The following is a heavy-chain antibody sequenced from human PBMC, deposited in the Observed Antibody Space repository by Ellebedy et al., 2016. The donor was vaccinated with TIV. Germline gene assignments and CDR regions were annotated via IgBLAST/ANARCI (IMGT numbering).Heavy chain of an antibody. CDR3: ARERYSRVELDY. CDR1: GYTLTELS. D-gene: IGHD6-13*01. Sequence: AASVKVSCKVSGYTLTELSMHWVRQAPGQGLDWMGRIIPILGITNYAQKFQGRVTITRDTSASTAYMELSSLRSEDTAVYYCARERYSRVELDYWGQGTLVTVSS. V-gene: IGHV1-3*01. CDR2: IIPILGIT. J-gene: IGHJ4*02.